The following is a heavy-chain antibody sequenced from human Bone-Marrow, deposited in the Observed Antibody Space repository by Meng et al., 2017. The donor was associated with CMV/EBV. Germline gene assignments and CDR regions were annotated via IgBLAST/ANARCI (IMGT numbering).Heavy chain of an antibody. D-gene: IGHD3-22*01. CDR2: ITTSGGT. V-gene: IGHV4-4*07. CDR3: ARESSGFPLDY. J-gene: IGHJ4*02. CDR1: GGSMSGHH. Sequence: VQLQESGPGLVRPSETLSLTCIVSGGSMSGHHWGWIRQPAGKGLEWLGRITTSGGTDYNPSLKSRVTVSIDTSKNQFSLILSSVTAADTAVYYCARESSGFPLDYWGQGTLVTVSS.